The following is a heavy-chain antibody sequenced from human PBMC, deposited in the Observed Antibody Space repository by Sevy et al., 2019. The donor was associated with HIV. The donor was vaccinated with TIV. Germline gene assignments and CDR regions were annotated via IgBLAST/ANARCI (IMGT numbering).Heavy chain of an antibody. V-gene: IGHV3-11*04. CDR2: ISGSDDSGGDDTI. D-gene: IGHD6-13*01. CDR1: GFTLSDYY. J-gene: IGHJ4*02. Sequence: GGSLRLSCTASGFTLSDYYMSWIRQAPGKGLQWISYISGSDDSGGDDTIYYADSVKGRFTISRDNAKNSLYLQMSSLRADDTAVYYCARGHSSSWPYFDYWGQGTLVTVSS. CDR3: ARGHSSSWPYFDY.